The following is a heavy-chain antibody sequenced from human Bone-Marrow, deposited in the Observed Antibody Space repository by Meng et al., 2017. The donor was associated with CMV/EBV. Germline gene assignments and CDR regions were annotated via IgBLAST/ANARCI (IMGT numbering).Heavy chain of an antibody. J-gene: IGHJ6*04. CDR1: GFSFSSYS. V-gene: IGHV3-21*01. CDR3: ARDRSLPAAGKYYYYAVDV. D-gene: IGHD6-13*01. CDR2: ISRSSDCI. Sequence: GGSLRLSCAASGFSFSSYSMNWVRQAPGKGLEWVSSISRSSDCIYYEDSVKGRFIISRDNARNSLYLEMRSLRAEDEAVYYCARDRSLPAAGKYYYYAVDVWGEGTTVTVSS.